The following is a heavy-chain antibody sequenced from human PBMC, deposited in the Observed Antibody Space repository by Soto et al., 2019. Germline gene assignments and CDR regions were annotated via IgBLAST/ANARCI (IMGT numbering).Heavy chain of an antibody. CDR1: GFTFTSSA. CDR2: IVVGSGNT. Sequence: SVKVSCKASGFTFTSSAVQWVRQARGQRLEWIGWIVVGSGNTNYAQKFQERVTITRDMSTSTAYMELSSLRSEDTAVYYCAADRIRPYYDSSGYYPDAFDIWGQGTMVTVSS. J-gene: IGHJ3*02. V-gene: IGHV1-58*01. D-gene: IGHD3-22*01. CDR3: AADRIRPYYDSSGYYPDAFDI.